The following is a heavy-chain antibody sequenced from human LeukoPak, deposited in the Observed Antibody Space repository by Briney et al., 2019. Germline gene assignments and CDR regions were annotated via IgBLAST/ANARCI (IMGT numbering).Heavy chain of an antibody. CDR3: AREGYSSIED. Sequence: PSETLSLTCTVSGGSISSNNYFWGWIRQHPGKGLEWIGYIYYSGSTYYNPSLKSRVTISVDTSKNQFSLKLSSVTAADTAVYYCAREGYSSIEDWGQGTLVTVSS. J-gene: IGHJ4*02. V-gene: IGHV4-31*03. CDR1: GGSISSNNYF. CDR2: IYYSGST. D-gene: IGHD6-13*01.